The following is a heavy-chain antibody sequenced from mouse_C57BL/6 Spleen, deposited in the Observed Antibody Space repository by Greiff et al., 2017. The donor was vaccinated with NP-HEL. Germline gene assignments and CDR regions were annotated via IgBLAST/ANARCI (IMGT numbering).Heavy chain of an antibody. V-gene: IGHV1-80*01. CDR2: IYPGDGDT. Sequence: QVQLKESGAELVKPGASVKISCKASGYAFSSYWMNWVKQRPGKGLEWIGQIYPGDGDTNYNGKFKGKATLTADKSSSTAYMQLSSLTSEDSAVYFCARSRYYGSSYYFDYWGQGTTLTVSS. CDR3: ARSRYYGSSYYFDY. J-gene: IGHJ2*01. CDR1: GYAFSSYW. D-gene: IGHD1-1*01.